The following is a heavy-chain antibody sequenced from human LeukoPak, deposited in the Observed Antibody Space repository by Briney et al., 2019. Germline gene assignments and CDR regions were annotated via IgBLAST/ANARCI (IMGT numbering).Heavy chain of an antibody. CDR2: ISGSSSHI. V-gene: IGHV3-21*01. CDR3: VYSGYDHYHYMDV. D-gene: IGHD5-12*01. J-gene: IGHJ6*03. Sequence: GGSLRLSCAASGFTFSSYTINWVRQAPGKGLEWISSISGSSSHIYYADSVKGRLTISRDNAKDSLYLQMNSLRAEDTAVYYCVYSGYDHYHYMDVWGKGTTVTVSS. CDR1: GFTFSSYT.